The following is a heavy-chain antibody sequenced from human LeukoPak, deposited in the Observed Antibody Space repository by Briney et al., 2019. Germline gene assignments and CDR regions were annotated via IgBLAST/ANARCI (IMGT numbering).Heavy chain of an antibody. J-gene: IGHJ4*02. CDR2: VSSSSTYI. CDR1: GFTFSNYH. D-gene: IGHD6-13*01. Sequence: PGGSLRLSCAASGFTFSNYHMNWVRQAPGQGLEWVSSVSSSSTYISYADSVKGRFTISRDNAKNSLYLQMNSLRAEDTAVYYCARDYSSSLDYWGQGTLVTVSS. CDR3: ARDYSSSLDY. V-gene: IGHV3-21*01.